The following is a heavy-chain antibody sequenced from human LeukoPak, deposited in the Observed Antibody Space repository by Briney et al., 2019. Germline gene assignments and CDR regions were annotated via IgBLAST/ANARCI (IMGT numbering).Heavy chain of an antibody. D-gene: IGHD4-17*01. CDR1: GFTFSSYA. V-gene: IGHV3-30*04. CDR2: ISYDGSNK. J-gene: IGHJ6*04. CDR3: ARVPYGDYVDSYYDMDV. Sequence: GGSLRLSCAASGFTFSSYAMHWVRQAPGQGLEWVAVISYDGSNKYYADSVKGRFTISRDNSKNTLYLQMNSLRAEDTAVYYCARVPYGDYVDSYYDMDVWGKGTTVTVSS.